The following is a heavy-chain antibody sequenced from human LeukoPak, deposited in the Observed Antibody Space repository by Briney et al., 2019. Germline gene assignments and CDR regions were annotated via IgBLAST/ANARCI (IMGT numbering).Heavy chain of an antibody. J-gene: IGHJ6*02. CDR2: IIPILGIA. V-gene: IGHV1-69*04. Sequence: ASVKVSCKASGGTFSSYAISWVRQAPGQGLEWMGRIIPILGIASYAQKFQGRVTITADKSTSTAYMELSSLRSEDTAVYYCAREGTTVKHYYYYGMDVWGQGTTVTVSS. CDR1: GGTFSSYA. D-gene: IGHD4-17*01. CDR3: AREGTTVKHYYYYGMDV.